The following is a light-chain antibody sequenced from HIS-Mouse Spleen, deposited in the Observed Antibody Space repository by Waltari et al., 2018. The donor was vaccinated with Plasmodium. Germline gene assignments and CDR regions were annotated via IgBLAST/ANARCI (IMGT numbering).Light chain of an antibody. CDR1: QGISSY. V-gene: IGKV1-8*01. CDR3: QQYYSYPWT. J-gene: IGKJ1*01. CDR2: AAS. Sequence: AIRMTQSPSSLSASTGDRVTITCRASQGISSYLAWYQQKPGKAPKLLIYAASTLQSVVPSRFSGSGSGTYFTLTISCLQSEDFATYYCQQYYSYPWTFGQGTKVEIK.